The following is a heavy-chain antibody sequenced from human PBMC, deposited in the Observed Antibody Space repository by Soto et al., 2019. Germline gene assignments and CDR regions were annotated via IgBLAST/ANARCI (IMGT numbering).Heavy chain of an antibody. CDR1: GGTFSSYT. J-gene: IGHJ4*02. V-gene: IGHV1-69*02. CDR3: ARSVVVSAPFDY. Sequence: QVQLVQSGAEVKKPGSSVKVSCKASGGTFSSYTISWVRQAPGQGLEWMGRIIPILGIANYAQKFQGRVTITADKSTSTAYMELSSLISEDTAVYYCARSVVVSAPFDYWGQGTLVTVSS. CDR2: IIPILGIA. D-gene: IGHD2-15*01.